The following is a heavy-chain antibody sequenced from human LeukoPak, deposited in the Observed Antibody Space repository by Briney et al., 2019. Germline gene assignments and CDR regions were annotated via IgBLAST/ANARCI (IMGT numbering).Heavy chain of an antibody. CDR1: GFTFSSNG. CDR2: IQYDGSKK. D-gene: IGHD4-17*01. CDR3: AKYGERFDY. V-gene: IGHV3-30*02. J-gene: IGHJ4*02. Sequence: GSLRLSCVASGFTFSSNGMHWVRQAPGKGLEWVTFIQYDGSKKYYADSVKGRFTISRDNSKNTLYLEMNSLRAEDTAVYYCAKYGERFDYWGQGTLVTVSS.